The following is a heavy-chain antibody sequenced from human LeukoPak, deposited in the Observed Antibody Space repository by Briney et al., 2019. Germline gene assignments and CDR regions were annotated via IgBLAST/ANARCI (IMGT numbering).Heavy chain of an antibody. V-gene: IGHV4-59*12. CDR1: GGSISSYY. J-gene: IGHJ4*02. CDR2: IYYSGST. CDR3: ARDSNYVSDY. Sequence: SETLSLTCTVSGGSISSYYWSWIRQPPGKGLEWIGYIYYSGSTNYNPSLKSRVTISVDTSKNQFSLKLSSVTAADTAVYYCARDSNYVSDYWGQGTLVTVSS. D-gene: IGHD4-11*01.